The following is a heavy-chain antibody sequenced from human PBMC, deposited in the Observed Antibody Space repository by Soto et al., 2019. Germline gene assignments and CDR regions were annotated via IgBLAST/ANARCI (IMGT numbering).Heavy chain of an antibody. Sequence: GGSLRLSCAVSGFAFNSYGMSWVRHAPGKGLEWVSAISASGGSRYYADSVKGRFTISRDNSKNTLFLQMNSLSAEDTAVYYCARRYYYDVSGPYGMDVWGQGTTVTVSS. CDR3: ARRYYYDVSGPYGMDV. J-gene: IGHJ6*02. V-gene: IGHV3-23*01. CDR1: GFAFNSYG. CDR2: ISASGGSR. D-gene: IGHD3-22*01.